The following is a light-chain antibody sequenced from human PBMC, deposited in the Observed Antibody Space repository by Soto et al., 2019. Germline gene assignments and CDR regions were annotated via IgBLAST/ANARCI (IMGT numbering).Light chain of an antibody. CDR2: DVS. CDR1: SSDVGRYNY. Sequence: QSALTQPASVSGSPGQSITISCTGTSSDVGRYNYVSWYQQHPGKAPKLMIHDVSNRPSGVSNRFSGSKSGYTASLTISGLQAEDEADYYCSSYTGSGTRVFGTGTKVTVL. J-gene: IGLJ1*01. V-gene: IGLV2-14*01. CDR3: SSYTGSGTRV.